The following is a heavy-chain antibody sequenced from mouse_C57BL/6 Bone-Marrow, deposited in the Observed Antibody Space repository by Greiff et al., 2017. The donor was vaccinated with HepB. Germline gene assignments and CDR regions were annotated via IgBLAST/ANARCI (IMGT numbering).Heavy chain of an antibody. V-gene: IGHV1-81*01. J-gene: IGHJ2*01. CDR3: AREEDFYYGSSPYYFDY. D-gene: IGHD1-1*01. Sequence: VQLQQSGAELARPGASVKLSCKASGYTFTSYGISWVKQSTGQGLEWIGEIYPRSGNTYYNEKFKGKATLTADKSSSTAYMELRSLTSEDSAVYFCAREEDFYYGSSPYYFDYWGQGTTLTVSS. CDR1: GYTFTSYG. CDR2: IYPRSGNT.